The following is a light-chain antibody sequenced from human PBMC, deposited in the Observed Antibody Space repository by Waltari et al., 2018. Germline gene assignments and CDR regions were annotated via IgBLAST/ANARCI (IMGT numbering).Light chain of an antibody. V-gene: IGLV2-14*03. J-gene: IGLJ2*01. CDR2: DVT. CDR3: SSYTSSTTSVV. CDR1: TSDVGTYNY. Sequence: QSALTQPASVSGSPGQSITISFTGTTSDVGTYNYVSWYQQRPGKAPKLIIYDVTKRPSGVSNRFSGSKSGNTASLTISGLQAEDEADYYCSSYTSSTTSVVFGGGTKVTVL.